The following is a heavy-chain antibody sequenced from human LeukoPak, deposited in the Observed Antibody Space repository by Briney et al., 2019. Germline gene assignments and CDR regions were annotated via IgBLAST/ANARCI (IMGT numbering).Heavy chain of an antibody. CDR1: GFTFSNYY. J-gene: IGHJ4*02. CDR2: VHHDGSER. CDR3: ATGSGYYYDH. D-gene: IGHD3-22*01. V-gene: IGHV3-30*02. Sequence: PGGSLRLSCAAPGFTFSNYYMHWVRQAPGKGLEWVAVVHHDGSERYYADSVKGRFTISRDNSKNTLYVQMDSLRVEDTAVYYCATGSGYYYDHWGQGTLVTVSS.